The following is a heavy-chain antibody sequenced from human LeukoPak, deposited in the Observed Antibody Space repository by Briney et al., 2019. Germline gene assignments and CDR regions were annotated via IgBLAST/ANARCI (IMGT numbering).Heavy chain of an antibody. J-gene: IGHJ4*02. CDR1: GFTFSSYA. D-gene: IGHD3-10*01. CDR2: ISGSGGST. CDR3: AKKITMVRGVRFPGGFDY. V-gene: IGHV3-23*01. Sequence: GGSLRLSCAASGFTFSSYAMSWVRQAPGKGLEWVSAISGSGGSTYYADSVKGRFTISRDNSKNTLYLQMNSLRAEDTAVYYCAKKITMVRGVRFPGGFDYWGQGTLVTVSS.